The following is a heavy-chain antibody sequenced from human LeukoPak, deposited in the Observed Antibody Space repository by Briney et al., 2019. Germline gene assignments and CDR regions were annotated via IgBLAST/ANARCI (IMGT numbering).Heavy chain of an antibody. D-gene: IGHD3-3*01. Sequence: GGSLRLSCAASGFTFSSYSMNWVRQAPGKGLEWVSSISSSSSYIYYADSVKGRFTISRDNAKNSLYLQMNSLSAEDTAVYYCARDLSFWSGYLLPDFDYWGQGTLVTVSS. CDR1: GFTFSSYS. CDR2: ISSSSSYI. V-gene: IGHV3-21*01. J-gene: IGHJ4*02. CDR3: ARDLSFWSGYLLPDFDY.